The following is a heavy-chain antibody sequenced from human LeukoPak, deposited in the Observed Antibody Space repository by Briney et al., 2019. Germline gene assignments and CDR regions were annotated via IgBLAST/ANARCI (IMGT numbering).Heavy chain of an antibody. J-gene: IGHJ5*02. CDR2: INHSGST. Sequence: SETLSLTCAVYGGSFSGYYWSWIRQPPGKGLEWIGEINHSGSTNYNPSLKSRVTISVDTSKNQFSLKLSSVTAADTAVYYCARGFKFYWNYGLRQYNWFDPWGQGTLVTVSS. CDR3: ARGFKFYWNYGLRQYNWFDP. D-gene: IGHD1-7*01. CDR1: GGSFSGYY. V-gene: IGHV4-34*01.